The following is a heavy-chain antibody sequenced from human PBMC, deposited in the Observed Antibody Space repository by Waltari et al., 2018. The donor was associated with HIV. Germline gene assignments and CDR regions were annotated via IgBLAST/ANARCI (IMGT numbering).Heavy chain of an antibody. CDR2: IYSGGST. CDR1: GFTVSSNY. V-gene: IGHV3-66*02. D-gene: IGHD2-21*02. J-gene: IGHJ4*02. CDR3: ARGVVTGVDY. Sequence: EVQLVESGGGLVQPGGSLRLSCAASGFTVSSNYMSWVRQGPGKGLERVSLIYSGGSTYYADAVKGRVTISRDNSKNTRYLQRNSLIAEDTAVYYCARGVVTGVDYWGQGTLVTVSS.